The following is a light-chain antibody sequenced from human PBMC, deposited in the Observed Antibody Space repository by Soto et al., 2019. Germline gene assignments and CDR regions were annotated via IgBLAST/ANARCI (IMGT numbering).Light chain of an antibody. CDR3: QQYNEWPLT. CDR2: FAS. Sequence: EIVMTQSPATLSVSPGERATLSCRASQSVSTNLAWYQQKPGQAPRVLIYFASTRATGIPARFSGSGSGTEFTLTISSLQSEDFAVYYCQQYNEWPLTFGGGTKVET. V-gene: IGKV3-15*01. J-gene: IGKJ4*01. CDR1: QSVSTN.